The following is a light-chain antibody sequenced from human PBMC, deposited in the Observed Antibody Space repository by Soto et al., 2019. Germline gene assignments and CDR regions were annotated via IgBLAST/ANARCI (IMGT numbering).Light chain of an antibody. CDR2: GNS. J-gene: IGLJ1*01. Sequence: QSVLTQPPSVSGAPGQRVTISCTGSSSNIGAGYDVHWYQQLPGTAPKLLIYGNSNRPSGVPDRFSGSKSGTSASLAITGLQPEDEADYYCSSFSSSSTPYVFGTGTKVTVL. CDR1: SSNIGAGYD. CDR3: SSFSSSSTPYV. V-gene: IGLV1-40*01.